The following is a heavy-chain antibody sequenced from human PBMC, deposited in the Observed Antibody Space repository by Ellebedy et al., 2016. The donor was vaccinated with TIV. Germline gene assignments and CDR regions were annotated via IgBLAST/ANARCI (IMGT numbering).Heavy chain of an antibody. V-gene: IGHV3-23*01. CDR2: ISGSGGSA. D-gene: IGHD3-10*01. CDR3: AKGGGFGEVVIYYLDS. J-gene: IGHJ4*02. CDR1: GFTFSSYA. Sequence: GESLKISCAASGFTFSSYAMSWVRQAPGKGLEWVSGISGSGGSAFYAESGRGRFTASRDNSKNTLFLQMNSLRVEDTAVYFCAKGGGFGEVVIYYLDSWGQGTPVTVSS.